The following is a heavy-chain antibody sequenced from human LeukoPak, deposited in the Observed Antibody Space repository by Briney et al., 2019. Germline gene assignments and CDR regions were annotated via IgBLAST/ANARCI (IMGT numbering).Heavy chain of an antibody. CDR3: AKVSGEQWLPFDY. CDR2: IRYDGSNK. V-gene: IGHV3-30*02. J-gene: IGHJ4*02. Sequence: PGGSLRLSCAASGFTFSSYGMHWVRQAPGKGLEWVAFIRYDGSNKYYADSVKGRFTISRDNSKNTLYLQMNSLRAEDTAVYYCAKVSGEQWLPFDYWGQGTLVTVSS. D-gene: IGHD6-19*01. CDR1: GFTFSSYG.